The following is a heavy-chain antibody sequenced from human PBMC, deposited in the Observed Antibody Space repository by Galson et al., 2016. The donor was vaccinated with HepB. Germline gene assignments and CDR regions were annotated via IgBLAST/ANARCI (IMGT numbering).Heavy chain of an antibody. CDR2: IKEDGSET. CDR3: SRLRPRSYFDY. CDR1: GFTFSSNW. V-gene: IGHV3-7*01. Sequence: SLRLSCAASGFTFSSNWMSWVRQAPGKGLEWVASIKEDGSETYYVDSVKGRFNISRDNAKNSLYLQMSSLRAEDTAVFYCSRLRPRSYFDYWGQGTLVTVSS. J-gene: IGHJ4*02.